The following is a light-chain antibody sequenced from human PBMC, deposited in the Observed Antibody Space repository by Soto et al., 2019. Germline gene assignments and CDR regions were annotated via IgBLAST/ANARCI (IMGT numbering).Light chain of an antibody. CDR3: QHRSNWPSA. Sequence: DIVLTQSPATLSLSPGERATLSCRASHSVSNTVAWYQQKRGQAPTLLIYDVFNRATGIPPRFSGSGFGTDSTLTISSLEPEDFAISYCQHRSNWPSASGQGTRLEI. CDR1: HSVSNT. J-gene: IGKJ2*01. V-gene: IGKV3-11*01. CDR2: DVF.